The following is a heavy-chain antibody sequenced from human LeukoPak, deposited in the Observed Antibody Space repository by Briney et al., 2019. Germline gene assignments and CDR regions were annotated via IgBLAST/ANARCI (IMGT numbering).Heavy chain of an antibody. CDR1: GGSISSGGYS. CDR2: IYHSGST. CDR3: ARVSRAYYDFWSGYFFDY. J-gene: IGHJ4*02. Sequence: SETLSLTCAVSGGSISSGGYSWSWIRQPPGKGLEWIGYIYHSGSTYYNPSLKSRVTISVDRSKNQFSLKLSSVTAADTAVYYCARVSRAYYDFWSGYFFDYWGQGTLVTVSS. V-gene: IGHV4-30-2*01. D-gene: IGHD3-3*01.